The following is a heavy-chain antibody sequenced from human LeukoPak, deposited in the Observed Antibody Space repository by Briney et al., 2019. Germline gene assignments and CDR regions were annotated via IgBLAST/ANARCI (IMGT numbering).Heavy chain of an antibody. CDR3: ARAGLEGRGYYYGMDV. V-gene: IGHV1-69*13. Sequence: GASVKVSCKASGGTFSSYAISWVRQAPGQGLEWMGGIIPIFGTANYAQKFQGRVTITADESTSTAYMELSSLRSEDTAVYYCARAGLEGRGYYYGMDVWGQGTTVTVSS. D-gene: IGHD3-3*01. CDR2: IIPIFGTA. J-gene: IGHJ6*02. CDR1: GGTFSSYA.